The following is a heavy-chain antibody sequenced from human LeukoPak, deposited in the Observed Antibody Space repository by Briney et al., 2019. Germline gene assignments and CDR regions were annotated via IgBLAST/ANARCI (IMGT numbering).Heavy chain of an antibody. Sequence: GGSLRLSCAASGFTFSSYVMHWVRQAPGKGLQWVSALTGSDSSAYYADSVKGRFTISRDNSKNTLYLQMNSLRAEDTAVYYCAKLDGPTIFGSFQHWGQGTLVTVSS. CDR1: GFTFSSYV. V-gene: IGHV3-23*01. D-gene: IGHD3-3*01. J-gene: IGHJ1*01. CDR3: AKLDGPTIFGSFQH. CDR2: LTGSDSSA.